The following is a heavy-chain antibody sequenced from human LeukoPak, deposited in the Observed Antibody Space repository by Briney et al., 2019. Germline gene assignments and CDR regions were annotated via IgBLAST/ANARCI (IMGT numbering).Heavy chain of an antibody. CDR1: GGFLSGYY. D-gene: IGHD6-19*01. Sequence: PSETLSLTCAVYGGFLSGYYWSWIRQSPGKALEWIGEVNHRGSSTYNPSLNSRVIISVDTSKNQISLKVSSVTAADTAVYYCAGEWLAQSYFDYWGQGTLVTVSS. CDR3: AGEWLAQSYFDY. J-gene: IGHJ4*02. V-gene: IGHV4-34*01. CDR2: VNHRGSS.